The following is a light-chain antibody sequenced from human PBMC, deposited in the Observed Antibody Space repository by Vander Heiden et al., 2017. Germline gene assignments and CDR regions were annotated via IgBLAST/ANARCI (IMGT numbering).Light chain of an antibody. CDR3: QQYNNWPPLT. J-gene: IGKJ4*01. CDR2: GAS. CDR1: QSVSSN. Sequence: EIVMTQSPATLSVSPEERATLSCRASQSVSSNLAWYQQKPGQAPRLLIYGASTRATGIPVRFSGSGSGTEFTLTISSLQSEDFAVYYCQQYNNWPPLTFGGGTKVEIK. V-gene: IGKV3-15*01.